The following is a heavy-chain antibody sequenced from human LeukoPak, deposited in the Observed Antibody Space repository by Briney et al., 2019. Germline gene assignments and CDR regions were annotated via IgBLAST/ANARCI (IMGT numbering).Heavy chain of an antibody. CDR3: AKDGQSFNSMYDYFDS. D-gene: IGHD2-8*01. CDR1: GFTFRNFA. V-gene: IGHV3-23*01. CDR2: IGGGDT. J-gene: IGHJ4*02. Sequence: PGGSLRLSCSASGFTFRNFAISWVRQAPRKGLEWVSSIGGGDTHYADSVKGRFTISRDDSRSTVDLQMSSLRAEDTAVYYCAKDGQSFNSMYDYFDSWGQGTLVTVSS.